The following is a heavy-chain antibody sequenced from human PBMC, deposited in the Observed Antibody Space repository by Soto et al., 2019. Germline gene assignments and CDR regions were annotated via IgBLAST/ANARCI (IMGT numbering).Heavy chain of an antibody. V-gene: IGHV5-10-1*01. CDR2: LDPCDSDT. Sequence: GESLKISCKGSGYSFTSHWISWVRQMPGKGLEWMGMLDPCDSDTNYSPSFQGHVTISADKSISTASLQWSSLKASDTAMYYCALAPEDPGGWYVVYWGQGTLVTVSS. CDR3: ALAPEDPGGWYVVY. D-gene: IGHD6-19*01. J-gene: IGHJ4*02. CDR1: GYSFTSHW.